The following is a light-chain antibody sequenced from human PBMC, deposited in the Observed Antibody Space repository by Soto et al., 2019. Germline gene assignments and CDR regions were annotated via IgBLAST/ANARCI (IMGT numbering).Light chain of an antibody. CDR2: GAS. CDR3: QQYNNWPRT. V-gene: IGKV3-15*01. CDR1: QSVSSN. J-gene: IGKJ1*01. Sequence: EIVMTQCPATLSVSPGERATLSCRASQSVSSNLAWYQQKPGQAPRLLIYGASTRATGVPARFSGSGSGTEFTLTICSLQSEDFAVYYCQQYNNWPRTFGQGTKVDIK.